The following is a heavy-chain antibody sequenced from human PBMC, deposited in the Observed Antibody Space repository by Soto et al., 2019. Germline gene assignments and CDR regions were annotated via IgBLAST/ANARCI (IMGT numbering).Heavy chain of an antibody. V-gene: IGHV4-30-2*01. Sequence: SETLSLTCAVSGGSISSGGYSWSWIRQPPGKGLEWIGYIYHSGYTYYNPSLKSRVTISVDRSKNQFSLKLSSVTAADTAVYYCARVPTPWGQGTLVTVSS. CDR1: GGSISSGGYS. CDR2: IYHSGYT. CDR3: ARVPTP. J-gene: IGHJ5*02.